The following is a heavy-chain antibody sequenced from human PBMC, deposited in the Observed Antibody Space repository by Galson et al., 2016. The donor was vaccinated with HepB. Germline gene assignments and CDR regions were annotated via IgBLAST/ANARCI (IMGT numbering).Heavy chain of an antibody. D-gene: IGHD1-1*01. J-gene: IGHJ4*02. Sequence: SLRVSCAASGFVFSNFGLSWVRQAPGQGLEWVASISTRRTTYYSDSVQGRFAISRDNSNNTLYLQMNGLRAEDTAVYYCAKERLVRRIFDHWGQGTLLTVSS. CDR3: AKERLVRRIFDH. CDR1: GFVFSNFG. V-gene: IGHV3-23*01. CDR2: ISTRRTT.